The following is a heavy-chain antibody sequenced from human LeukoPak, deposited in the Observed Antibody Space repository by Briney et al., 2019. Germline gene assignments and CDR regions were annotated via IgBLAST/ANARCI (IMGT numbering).Heavy chain of an antibody. Sequence: SQTLSLTCTVSGGSISSGSYYWSWIRQPAGKGLEWIGRIYTSGSTNYNPSLKSRVTISVDTSKNQFSLKLSSVTAADTAVYYCARDGPDSSSWIAEYFQHWGQGTLVTVSS. J-gene: IGHJ1*01. CDR1: GGSISSGSYY. CDR2: IYTSGST. V-gene: IGHV4-61*02. CDR3: ARDGPDSSSWIAEYFQH. D-gene: IGHD6-13*01.